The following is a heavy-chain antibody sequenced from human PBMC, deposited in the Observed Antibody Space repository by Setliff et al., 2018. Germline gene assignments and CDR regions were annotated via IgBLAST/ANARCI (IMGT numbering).Heavy chain of an antibody. D-gene: IGHD6-19*01. CDR1: GFSLGSYE. J-gene: IGHJ6*02. Sequence: PGGSLRLSCAASGFSLGSYEFNWVRQAPGKGLEWVSYISSSGTDMYYVDSVKGRFTISRDNAKNSLYLQMNSLRVEDTAVYYCARDVVSGWYRRNNYFGMDVWGQGTTVTVSS. CDR2: ISSSGTDM. CDR3: ARDVVSGWYRRNNYFGMDV. V-gene: IGHV3-48*03.